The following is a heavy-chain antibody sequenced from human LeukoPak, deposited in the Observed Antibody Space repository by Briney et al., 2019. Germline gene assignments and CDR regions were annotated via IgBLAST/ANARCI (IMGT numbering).Heavy chain of an antibody. V-gene: IGHV1-2*02. Sequence: ASVKVSCKASGYTFTSYAMNWVRQAPGQGLEWMGWINPNSGGTNYAQKFQGRVTMTRDTSISTAYMELSRLRSDDTAVYYCARDRQWLRFQYYFDYWGQGTLVTVSS. D-gene: IGHD5-12*01. CDR2: INPNSGGT. CDR3: ARDRQWLRFQYYFDY. CDR1: GYTFTSYA. J-gene: IGHJ4*02.